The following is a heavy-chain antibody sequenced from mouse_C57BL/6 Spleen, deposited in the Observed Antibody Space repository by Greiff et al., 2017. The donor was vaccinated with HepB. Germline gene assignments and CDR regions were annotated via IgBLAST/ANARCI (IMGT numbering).Heavy chain of an antibody. Sequence: VQLQQSGAELVMPGASVKLSCKASGYTFTSYWMHWVKQRPGQGLEWIGEIDPSDSYTNYNQKFKGKSTLTVDKSSSTAYMQLSSLTSEDSAVYYCARGPYYSNYAMDYWGQGTSVTVSS. V-gene: IGHV1-69*01. CDR2: IDPSDSYT. CDR3: ARGPYYSNYAMDY. D-gene: IGHD2-5*01. CDR1: GYTFTSYW. J-gene: IGHJ4*01.